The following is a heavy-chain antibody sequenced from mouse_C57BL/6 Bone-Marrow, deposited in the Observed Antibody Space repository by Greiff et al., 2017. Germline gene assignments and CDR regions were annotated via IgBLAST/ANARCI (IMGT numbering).Heavy chain of an antibody. Sequence: EVKLVESGGDLVKPGGSLKLSCAASGFTFSSYGMSWVRQTPDKRLEWVATISSGGSYTYYPDSVKGRFTFSRDNAKNTLYLLMSRLKSDDTAMYYCARQGYYYAIDYWGQGTSVTVSS. CDR3: ARQGYYYAIDY. V-gene: IGHV5-6*01. CDR1: GFTFSSYG. CDR2: ISSGGSYT. J-gene: IGHJ4*01.